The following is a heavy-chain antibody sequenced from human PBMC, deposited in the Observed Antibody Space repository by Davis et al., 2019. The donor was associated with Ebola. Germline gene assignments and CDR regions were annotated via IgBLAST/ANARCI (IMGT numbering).Heavy chain of an antibody. J-gene: IGHJ3*02. CDR2: INPNSGGT. Sequence: GESLKISCKASGYTFTGYYMHWVRQAPGQGLEWMGWINPNSGGTNYAQKFQGRVTMTRDTSISTAYMELSRLRSDDTAVYYCARGSGPYAFDIWGQGTMVTVSS. CDR3: ARGSGPYAFDI. D-gene: IGHD3-10*01. V-gene: IGHV1-2*02. CDR1: GYTFTGYY.